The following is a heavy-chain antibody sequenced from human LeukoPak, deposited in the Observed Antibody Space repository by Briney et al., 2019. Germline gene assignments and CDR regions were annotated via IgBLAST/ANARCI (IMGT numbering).Heavy chain of an antibody. CDR3: ARDHRAVYSSSWYGNY. J-gene: IGHJ4*02. D-gene: IGHD6-13*01. CDR2: INTNTGNP. CDR1: GYTFTSYA. Sequence: ASVKVSCKASGYTFTSYAMNWVRQAPGQGLEWMGWINTNTGNPTYAQGFTGRFVFSLDTSVSTAYLQISSLKAEDTAVYYCARDHRAVYSSSWYGNYWGQGTLVTVSS. V-gene: IGHV7-4-1*02.